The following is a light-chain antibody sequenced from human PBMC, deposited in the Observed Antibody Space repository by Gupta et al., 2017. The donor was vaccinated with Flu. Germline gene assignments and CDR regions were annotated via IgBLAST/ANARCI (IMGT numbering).Light chain of an antibody. CDR2: GAS. Sequence: DIQMTQSPSSLSASVGDRVTITCRASQNIGDYLNWYQHRPGKAPYLLVFGASSLQTGVPSRFSGSGFGTDFTLTISKLQPEDFAVYYCRQTDSAPRTFGQGTKVDIK. CDR3: RQTDSAPRT. CDR1: QNIGDY. V-gene: IGKV1-39*01. J-gene: IGKJ2*02.